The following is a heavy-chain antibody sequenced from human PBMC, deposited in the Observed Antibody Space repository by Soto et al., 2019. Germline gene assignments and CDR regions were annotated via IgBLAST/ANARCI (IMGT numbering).Heavy chain of an antibody. J-gene: IGHJ4*02. CDR1: GFTLSFYW. CDR3: ARETSAVSH. V-gene: IGHV3-7*01. CDR2: IKQDGRET. Sequence: QLVESGGGLVQPGGSLRLSCAASGFTLSFYWMIWVRQAPGKGLEWVANIKQDGRETYYADSVKGQFTISRDNAKNSLYLQMKSLRGEDTAVYYCARETSAVSHWGRGTLVTVSS.